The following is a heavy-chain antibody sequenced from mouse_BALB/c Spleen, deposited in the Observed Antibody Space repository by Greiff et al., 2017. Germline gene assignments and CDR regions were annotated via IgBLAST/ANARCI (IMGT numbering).Heavy chain of an antibody. CDR2: IYPYNGGT. J-gene: IGHJ4*01. CDR1: GYTFTDYN. Sequence: EVQLQQSGPELVKPGASVKISCYASGYTFTDYNMHWVKQSLGKSLEWIGYIYPYNGGTGYNQKFKSKSILTVDNSSSTDYMELRSLTTEDSAVYYCAGYYGYAMDYWGQETSVTVSS. V-gene: IGHV1S29*02. CDR3: AGYYGYAMDY. D-gene: IGHD1-1*01.